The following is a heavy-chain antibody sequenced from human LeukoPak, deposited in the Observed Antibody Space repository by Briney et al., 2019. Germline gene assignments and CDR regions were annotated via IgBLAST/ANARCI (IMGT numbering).Heavy chain of an antibody. CDR1: GGSISSYY. Sequence: SETLSLTCTVSGGSISSYYWHWIRQPPGKGLEWIGDIYYSGSTDYNPSLKSRVTISVDTSKNQFSLYLSSVTAADTAHYYCARSSYHYDSFDSWGQGTLVAVSS. J-gene: IGHJ4*02. CDR2: IYYSGST. V-gene: IGHV4-59*08. CDR3: ARSSYHYDSFDS. D-gene: IGHD3-22*01.